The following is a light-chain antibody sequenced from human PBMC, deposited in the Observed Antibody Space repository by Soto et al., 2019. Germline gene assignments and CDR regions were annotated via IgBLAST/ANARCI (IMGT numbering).Light chain of an antibody. CDR3: QSYDSSLSGYV. CDR2: ANN. CDR1: ASNMRAGYD. V-gene: IGLV1-40*01. Sequence: QSVLTLPASVSLALRQSGTISCTESASNMRAGYDVHWYQQLPGTVPKLLIYANNKRPSGVPGRFSGSKSGTSASLAITGLQAEDEADYYCQSYDSSLSGYVFGTGTKVTVL. J-gene: IGLJ1*01.